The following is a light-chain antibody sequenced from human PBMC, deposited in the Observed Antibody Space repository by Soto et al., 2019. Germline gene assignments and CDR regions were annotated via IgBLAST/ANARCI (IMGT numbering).Light chain of an antibody. J-gene: IGKJ2*01. Sequence: EIVLTQSPGTLSLSPGEGATLSCRASQSVSSNLAWYQQKPGQAPRLLLHGASNRASGIPGRFSGSGSATDFALTISRLEPEDFVVYFCQQDATSPYTFGRGTELEIK. V-gene: IGKV3-20*01. CDR2: GAS. CDR3: QQDATSPYT. CDR1: QSVSSN.